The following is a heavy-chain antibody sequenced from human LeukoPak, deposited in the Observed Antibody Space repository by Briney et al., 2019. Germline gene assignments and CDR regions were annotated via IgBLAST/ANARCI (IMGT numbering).Heavy chain of an antibody. Sequence: GGSLRLSCTTSGFIFSSYSMNWVRQAPGKGLEWVSSITSSSSYIYYADSVKGRFTISRDNAKNSLFLQMNSLRAEDAAVYYCARDLLYYDSNGGDYWGQGTLVTVSS. J-gene: IGHJ4*02. CDR1: GFIFSSYS. CDR2: ITSSSSYI. CDR3: ARDLLYYDSNGGDY. D-gene: IGHD3-22*01. V-gene: IGHV3-21*01.